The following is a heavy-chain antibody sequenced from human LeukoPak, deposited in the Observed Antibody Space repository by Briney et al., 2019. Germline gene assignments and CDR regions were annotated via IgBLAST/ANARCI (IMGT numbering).Heavy chain of an antibody. CDR3: ARSLTGIDYYFDY. Sequence: PSVKVSCKASGGTFSSYAISWVQQAPGQGLEWMGGIIPIFGTANYAQKFQGRVTITTDESTSTAYMELSSLRSEDTAVYYFARSLTGIDYYFDYCGQGTLVTVSS. V-gene: IGHV1-69*05. CDR1: GGTFSSYA. CDR2: IIPIFGTA. D-gene: IGHD1-20*01. J-gene: IGHJ4*02.